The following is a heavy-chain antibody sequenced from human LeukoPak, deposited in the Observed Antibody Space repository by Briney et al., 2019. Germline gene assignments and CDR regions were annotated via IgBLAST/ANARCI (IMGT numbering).Heavy chain of an antibody. CDR2: ISYDGSNN. Sequence: GGSLRLSCAASGFTFSSYGMHWVRQAPGKGLEWVAVISYDGSNNYYADSVKGRFTISRDNSKNTLYLQMNSLRAEDTAVYYCVIQLWLWGQGTLVTVSS. D-gene: IGHD5-18*01. V-gene: IGHV3-30*03. CDR1: GFTFSSYG. J-gene: IGHJ4*02. CDR3: VIQLWL.